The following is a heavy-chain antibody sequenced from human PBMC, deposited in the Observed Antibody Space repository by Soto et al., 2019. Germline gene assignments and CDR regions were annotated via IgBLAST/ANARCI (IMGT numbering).Heavy chain of an antibody. J-gene: IGHJ4*02. D-gene: IGHD6-19*01. V-gene: IGHV4-59*01. CDR2: VYYTGST. Sequence: SENLSLTLSGSGGSISGAYWSWILQPPGKGLEWLGYVYYTGSTNYSPSLRSRVSISVDTSKNEFSVRLSSVTAADTAVYFCARSVAVPGAHIDYWGQGT. CDR3: ARSVAVPGAHIDY. CDR1: GGSISGAY.